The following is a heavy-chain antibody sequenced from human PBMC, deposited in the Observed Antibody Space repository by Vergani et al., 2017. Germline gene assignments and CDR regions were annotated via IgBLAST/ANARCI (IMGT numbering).Heavy chain of an antibody. Sequence: QVQLVQSGAEVKKPGSSVKVSCKASGGTFSSYAISWVRQAPGQGLEWMGRIIPIFVTANYAQKFQGRVTITADESTSTAYMELSSLRSEDTAVYYCALVGSSTNYYYYYMDVWGKGTTVTVSS. CDR2: IIPIFVTA. D-gene: IGHD6-13*01. CDR3: ALVGSSTNYYYYYMDV. V-gene: IGHV1-69*13. CDR1: GGTFSSYA. J-gene: IGHJ6*03.